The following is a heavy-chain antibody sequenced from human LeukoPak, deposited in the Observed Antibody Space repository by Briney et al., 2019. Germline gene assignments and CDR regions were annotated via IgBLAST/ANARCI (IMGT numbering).Heavy chain of an antibody. V-gene: IGHV3-30*02. CDR3: AKTGRDYYYYYYMDV. CDR1: GFTFSSYG. J-gene: IGHJ6*03. Sequence: PGGSLRLSCAASGFTFSSYGMHWVRQAPGKGLEGVAVIRYDGSNKYYADSVKGRFTISRDNSKNTLYLQMNSLRAEDTAVYYCAKTGRDYYYYYYMDVWGKGTTVTVSS. D-gene: IGHD3-10*01. CDR2: IRYDGSNK.